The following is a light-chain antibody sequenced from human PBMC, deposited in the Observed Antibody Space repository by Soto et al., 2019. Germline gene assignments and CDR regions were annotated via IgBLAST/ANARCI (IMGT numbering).Light chain of an antibody. J-gene: IGKJ4*01. CDR3: QQYGTSLFT. V-gene: IGKV3-20*01. CDR1: QSISSN. CDR2: GAS. Sequence: ETVMTQSPATLSVSPGERATLSCRASQSISSNLAWFQQKPGQAPRLLIYGASSRATGIPDRFSGSGSGTDFTLTISRLEPEDFAVYYCQQYGTSLFTFGGGTKVDIK.